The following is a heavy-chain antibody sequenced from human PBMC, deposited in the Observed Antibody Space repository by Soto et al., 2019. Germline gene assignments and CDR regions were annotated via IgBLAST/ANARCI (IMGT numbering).Heavy chain of an antibody. J-gene: IGHJ6*02. Sequence: SETLSLTCTVSGGSISNAYCSWIRQPPGKGLEWIGYIYYSGSTDYNPSLRSRVTISMNRSKNQFSLKLSSVTAADTAVYFCARDVALPHTDYAERSMDVWGQGTTVTVSS. D-gene: IGHD4-17*01. CDR3: ARDVALPHTDYAERSMDV. V-gene: IGHV4-59*01. CDR1: GGSISNAY. CDR2: IYYSGST.